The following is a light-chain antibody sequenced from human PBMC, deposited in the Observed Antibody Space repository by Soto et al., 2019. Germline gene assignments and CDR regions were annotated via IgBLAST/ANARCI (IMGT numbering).Light chain of an antibody. CDR3: QQYKSPPWT. CDR1: ESITNW. V-gene: IGKV1-5*03. J-gene: IGKJ1*01. CDR2: KAS. Sequence: DIQMTQSPPTLSASVGDRVTISCRASESITNWLAWYQHKPGKAPKLLIYKASSLESGGPSRFSGSGSGTEFNLTISSLQPDDFATYYCQQYKSPPWTFGQGTKVEIK.